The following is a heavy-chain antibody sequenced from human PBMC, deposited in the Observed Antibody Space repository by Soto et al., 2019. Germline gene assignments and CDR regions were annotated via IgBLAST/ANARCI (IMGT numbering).Heavy chain of an antibody. CDR2: IYYSGST. V-gene: IGHV4-31*03. CDR1: GGSISSGGYY. Sequence: PSETLSLTCTVSGGSISSGGYYWSWIRQHPGKGLEWIGYIYYSGSTYYNPSLKSRVTISVDTSKNQFSLKLSSVTAADTAVYYCASDEDSSSDYGMDVWGQGTTVTVSS. D-gene: IGHD6-13*01. J-gene: IGHJ6*02. CDR3: ASDEDSSSDYGMDV.